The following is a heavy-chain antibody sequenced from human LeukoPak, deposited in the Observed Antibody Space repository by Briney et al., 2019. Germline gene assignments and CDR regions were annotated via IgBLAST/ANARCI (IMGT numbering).Heavy chain of an antibody. CDR2: LDPEDGET. CDR1: GYTLTELS. V-gene: IGHV1-24*01. CDR3: APDGLWFGELGFDP. J-gene: IGHJ5*02. D-gene: IGHD3-10*01. Sequence: GASVKLSFKVSGYTLTELSMHWVRQAPGKGLKWMGGLDPEDGETIYAKKFQGRVTMTEDTSTDTAYTELSSLMSEDEAGYYCAPDGLWFGELGFDPWGQGTLVTVSS.